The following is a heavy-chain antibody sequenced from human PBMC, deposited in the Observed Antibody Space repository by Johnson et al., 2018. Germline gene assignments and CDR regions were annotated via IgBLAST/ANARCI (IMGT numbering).Heavy chain of an antibody. D-gene: IGHD3-10*01. CDR3: ASRSSDGAFDI. V-gene: IGHV4-39*01. Sequence: QVQLQESGPGLVKPSETLSLTCTVPGGSISSTNYYWGWIRQPPGQGLAWMGGIYYSGSTYYNPSFTSRVTIPVDTSKNQVSLKLSAWTAPDTAGYYCASRSSDGAFDIWGQGTKVTVSS. J-gene: IGHJ3*02. CDR1: GGSISSTNYY. CDR2: IYYSGST.